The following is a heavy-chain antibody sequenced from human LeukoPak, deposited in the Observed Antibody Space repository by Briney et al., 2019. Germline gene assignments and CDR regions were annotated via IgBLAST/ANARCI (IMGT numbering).Heavy chain of an antibody. CDR1: GFTFSSYD. J-gene: IGHJ4*02. CDR3: AKDAHRDDSSGYSQPADY. CDR2: ISGSGGST. Sequence: PGGSLRLSCAASGFTFSSYDMSWVRQAPGKGLEWVSAISGSGGSTYYADSVKGRFTISRDNSKNTLYLQMNSLRAEDTAVYYCAKDAHRDDSSGYSQPADYWGQGTLVTVSS. V-gene: IGHV3-23*01. D-gene: IGHD3-22*01.